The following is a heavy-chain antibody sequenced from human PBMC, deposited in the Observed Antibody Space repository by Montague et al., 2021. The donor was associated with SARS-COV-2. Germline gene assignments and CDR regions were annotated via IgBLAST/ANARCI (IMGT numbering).Heavy chain of an antibody. V-gene: IGHV4-34*01. CDR3: ARVAGGYYHDSSAYFDY. J-gene: IGHJ4*02. CDR1: GGSFSDYY. CDR2: INRSGST. Sequence: SEILSLTCAVSGGSFSDYYWSWIRQPPGKGLEWIGEINRSGSTNYTPSXXSRVTLSVDTSKKQFSLKLSSLTVADTAVFYCARVAGGYYHDSSAYFDYWGQGSLVTVSS. D-gene: IGHD3-22*01.